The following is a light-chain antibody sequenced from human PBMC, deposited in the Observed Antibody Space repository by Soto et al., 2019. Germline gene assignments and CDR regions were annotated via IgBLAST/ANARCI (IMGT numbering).Light chain of an antibody. Sequence: EIVMTQSPATLSVSPGERATLSCRVSQSVSSNLAWYQQKPGQAPRLLIYGASTRATGIPARFSGSGSGTEFTLTINSLQSEDFAVYYCQQYNNWPSLTFGGGTKVEIK. CDR1: QSVSSN. CDR3: QQYNNWPSLT. CDR2: GAS. J-gene: IGKJ4*01. V-gene: IGKV3-15*01.